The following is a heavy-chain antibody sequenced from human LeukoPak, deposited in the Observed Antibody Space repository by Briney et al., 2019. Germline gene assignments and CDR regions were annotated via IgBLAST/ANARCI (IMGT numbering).Heavy chain of an antibody. Sequence: PGGSLRLSCAASGFTFSNYWMHWVRQAPGKGLMWVSRIISDGSNTNYADSVKGRFTTSRDNAKNTLFLQMNSLRAEDTAVYYCARGPIGDYYFDSWGQGTLLIVSS. CDR1: GFTFSNYW. D-gene: IGHD1-26*01. J-gene: IGHJ4*02. CDR2: IISDGSNT. V-gene: IGHV3-74*01. CDR3: ARGPIGDYYFDS.